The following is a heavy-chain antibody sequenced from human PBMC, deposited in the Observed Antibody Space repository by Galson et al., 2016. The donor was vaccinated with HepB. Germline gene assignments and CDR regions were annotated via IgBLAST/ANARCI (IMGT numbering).Heavy chain of an antibody. CDR1: GYPFKTYG. CDR2: ISPYSGNT. Sequence: SVKVSCKASGYPFKTYGISWVRQAPGQGLEWMVWISPYSGNTNYAQNFQGRVTMTTDTSTSTAYMELRSLRSDDTAVYYCARKDGEAAQNYYYRYYGMDVWGPGTTVSVSS. V-gene: IGHV1-18*01. CDR3: ARKDGEAAQNYYYRYYGMDV. J-gene: IGHJ6*02. D-gene: IGHD3-10*01.